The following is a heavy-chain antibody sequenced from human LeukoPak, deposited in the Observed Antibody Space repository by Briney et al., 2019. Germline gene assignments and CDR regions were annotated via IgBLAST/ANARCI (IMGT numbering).Heavy chain of an antibody. CDR2: FDPEDGET. CDR1: GYTLTELS. CDR3: ATSPGYSSSWYGFDY. D-gene: IGHD6-13*01. V-gene: IGHV1-24*01. J-gene: IGHJ4*02. Sequence: GASVKVSCKVSGYTLTELSMHWVRQAPGKGLEWMGGFDPEDGETIYAQKFQGRVTMTEDTSTDTAYMELSSLRSEDTAVYCCATSPGYSSSWYGFDYWGQGTLVTVSS.